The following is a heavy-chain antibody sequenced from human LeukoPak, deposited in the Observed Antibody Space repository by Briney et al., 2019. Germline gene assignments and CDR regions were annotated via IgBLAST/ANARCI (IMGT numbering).Heavy chain of an antibody. Sequence: PGGSLRLSCTASGFTFSTYWMHWVRQAPGKGLVWVSRISGDGSSTCYADSVKGRFTISRDNAKNTVYLQMNSLRAEDTAMYYCARSWGGFGLWGQGTVVTVSS. CDR3: ARSWGGFGL. CDR1: GFTFSTYW. D-gene: IGHD3-16*01. CDR2: ISGDGSST. J-gene: IGHJ3*01. V-gene: IGHV3-74*01.